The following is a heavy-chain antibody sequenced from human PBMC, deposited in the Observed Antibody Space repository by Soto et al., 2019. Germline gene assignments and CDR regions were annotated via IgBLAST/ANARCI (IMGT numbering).Heavy chain of an antibody. Sequence: QVQLVQSGAEVKKPGSSVKVSCKASGGNFSTHAISWVRQAPGQGLVWMGGIIPMFNTTISAQKFQGRVTITADEYTSTAYMELGSLRSADTAVYYWARDAYERGSFDYWGKGTLVTVSS. CDR3: ARDAYERGSFDY. CDR2: IIPMFNTT. D-gene: IGHD3-16*01. J-gene: IGHJ4*02. CDR1: GGNFSTHA. V-gene: IGHV1-69*01.